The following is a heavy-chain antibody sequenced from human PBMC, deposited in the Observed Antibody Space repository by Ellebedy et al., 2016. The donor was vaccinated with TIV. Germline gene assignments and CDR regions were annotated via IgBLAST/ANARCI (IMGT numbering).Heavy chain of an antibody. Sequence: PGGSLRLSCAASGFTVSSNYMSWVRQAPAKGLEWVSVTYRGGSTYYADSVKGRFTSSRDNSNLYLQMNSLRAEDTAVYYCARGLVPDYWGQGTLVTVSS. CDR3: ARGLVPDY. J-gene: IGHJ4*02. CDR1: GFTVSSNY. V-gene: IGHV3-53*01. D-gene: IGHD6-19*01. CDR2: TYRGGST.